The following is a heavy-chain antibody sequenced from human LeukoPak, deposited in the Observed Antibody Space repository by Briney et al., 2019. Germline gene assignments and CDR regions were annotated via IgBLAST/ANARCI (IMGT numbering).Heavy chain of an antibody. J-gene: IGHJ6*02. D-gene: IGHD6-13*01. CDR1: GGSISSYY. Sequence: PSETLSLICTVSGGSISSYYWSWIRQPPGKGLEWIGYIYYSGSTNYNPSLKSRVTISVDTSKNQFSLKLSSVTAADTAVYYCARYGIARYYYYGMDVWGQGTTVTVSS. V-gene: IGHV4-59*01. CDR3: ARYGIARYYYYGMDV. CDR2: IYYSGST.